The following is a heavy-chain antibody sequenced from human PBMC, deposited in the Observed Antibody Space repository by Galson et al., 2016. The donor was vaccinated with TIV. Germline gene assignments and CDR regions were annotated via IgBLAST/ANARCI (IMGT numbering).Heavy chain of an antibody. CDR3: ARGATVTPYSFFDY. CDR1: GYTFSSYS. V-gene: IGHV1-18*04. D-gene: IGHD4-17*01. CDR2: ISGYSGTT. J-gene: IGHJ4*02. Sequence: SVKVSCKASGYTFSSYSSNWVRQAPGQGFEWMGWISGYSGTTNYAQQFQGRVTITTATSTGTANMELRSLRPDDTAVYYCARGATVTPYSFFDYWGQGALVTVFS.